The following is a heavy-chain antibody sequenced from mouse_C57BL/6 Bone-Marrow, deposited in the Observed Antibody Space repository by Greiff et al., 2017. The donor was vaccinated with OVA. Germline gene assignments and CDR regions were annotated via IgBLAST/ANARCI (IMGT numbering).Heavy chain of an antibody. CDR3: ARGTHYVDY. CDR2: ILPGSGST. CDR1: GYTFTGYW. Sequence: QVQLQQSGAELMKPGASVKLSCKATGYTFTGYWIEWVKQRPGHGLEWIGEILPGSGSTNSNEKFKGKATFTADTSSNTAYMQLSRLTTEDSAIYYCARGTHYVDYWGQGTTLTVSS. V-gene: IGHV1-9*01. D-gene: IGHD3-3*01. J-gene: IGHJ2*01.